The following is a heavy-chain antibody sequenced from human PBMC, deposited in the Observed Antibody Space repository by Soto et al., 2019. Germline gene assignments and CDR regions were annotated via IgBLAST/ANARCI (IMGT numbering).Heavy chain of an antibody. D-gene: IGHD3-9*01. Sequence: PGGSLRISCAASGFTFSNYVMHWVRQAPGKGLEWVAVISYDGSYEYYADSVKGRFTISRDNSKNTLYLQMNSLRAEDTAVYYCAKYLLRYFDWSPFDYWGQGTLVTVSS. V-gene: IGHV3-30*18. CDR1: GFTFSNYV. CDR3: AKYLLRYFDWSPFDY. CDR2: ISYDGSYE. J-gene: IGHJ4*02.